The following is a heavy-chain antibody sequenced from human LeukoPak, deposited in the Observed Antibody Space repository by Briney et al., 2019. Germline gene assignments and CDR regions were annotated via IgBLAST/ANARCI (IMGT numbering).Heavy chain of an antibody. D-gene: IGHD6-19*01. CDR2: INTDGTVT. CDR3: ATKQWLAPPPDS. J-gene: IGHJ4*02. V-gene: IGHV3-74*01. Sequence: GGSLRVSCAAYGFTFSKYWMLWVRQAPGKGLESVSRINTDGTVTTYADSVKGRFTVSRDNADNTMFLQMNSVRDEDTAVYYCATKQWLAPPPDSWGQGTPVTVSS. CDR1: GFTFSKYW.